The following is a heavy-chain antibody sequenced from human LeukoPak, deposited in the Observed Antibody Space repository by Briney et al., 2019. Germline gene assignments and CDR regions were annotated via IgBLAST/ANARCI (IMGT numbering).Heavy chain of an antibody. D-gene: IGHD1-26*01. CDR1: GGSISSYY. CDR2: IYHSGST. CDR3: ARGSRSLGGATLIDY. V-gene: IGHV4-59*12. Sequence: PSETLSLTCTVSGGSISSYYWSWIRQPPGKGLEWIGEIYHSGSTNYNPSLKSRVTISVDKSKNQFSLKLSSVTAADTAVYYCARGSRSLGGATLIDYWGQGTLVTVSS. J-gene: IGHJ4*02.